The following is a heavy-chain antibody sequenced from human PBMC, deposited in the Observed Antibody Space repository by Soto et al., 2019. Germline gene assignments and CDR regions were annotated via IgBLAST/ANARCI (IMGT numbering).Heavy chain of an antibody. Sequence: GGSLRLSCTASGFTFGDYAMSWFRQAPGKGLEWVGFIRSKAYGGTTEYAASVKGRFTISRDDSKSIAYLQMNSLKTEDTAVYYCTRAPPERRGSGSDYFDYWGQGTLVTGSS. CDR3: TRAPPERRGSGSDYFDY. V-gene: IGHV3-49*03. D-gene: IGHD3-10*01. CDR1: GFTFGDYA. CDR2: IRSKAYGGTT. J-gene: IGHJ4*02.